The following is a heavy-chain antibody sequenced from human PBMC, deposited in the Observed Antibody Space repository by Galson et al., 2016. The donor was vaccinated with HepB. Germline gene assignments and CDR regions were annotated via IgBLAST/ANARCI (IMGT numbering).Heavy chain of an antibody. CDR2: ITTKTDGETT. CDR3: TTSSMVRGITFL. V-gene: IGHV3-15*01. Sequence: SLRLSCAASGFTFSDAWMSWVRQTPGKGLEWVGRITTKTDGETTDYTAPVKGRFTISRVDSENTLHLQMNSLKVEDTAVYYCTTSSMVRGITFLWGQGTLVTVSS. D-gene: IGHD3-10*01. J-gene: IGHJ4*02. CDR1: GFTFSDAW.